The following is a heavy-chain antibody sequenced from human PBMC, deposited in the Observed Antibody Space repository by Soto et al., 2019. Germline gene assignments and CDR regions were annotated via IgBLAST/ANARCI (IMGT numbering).Heavy chain of an antibody. CDR1: GASINNNDYS. V-gene: IGHV4-30-4*01. J-gene: IGHJ2*01. Sequence: SETLSLTCTVSGASINNNDYSWSWIRQTPGKGLEWIGYVYYSGTTDYIPSLKSRLSMSIDKSQNQFTLKLNSVTAADTATYYCARMSYFYDKWYFDLWGRGTLVTV. CDR3: ARMSYFYDKWYFDL. D-gene: IGHD3-22*01. CDR2: VYYSGTT.